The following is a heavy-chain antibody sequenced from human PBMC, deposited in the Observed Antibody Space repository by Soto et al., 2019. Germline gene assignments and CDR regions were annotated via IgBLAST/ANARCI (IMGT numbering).Heavy chain of an antibody. CDR1: GFTVTTNY. CDR2: MYPGGDI. D-gene: IGHD7-27*01. J-gene: IGHJ4*01. V-gene: IGHV3-53*01. Sequence: GGSLRLSCLASGFTVTTNYMGWVRQAPGRGLEWVSVMYPGGDIHYADSVKGRFTISRDTSENTLSLQINSLTAEDTAVYFCVSRIPAWVFDYWGQGTLVTVSS. CDR3: VSRIPAWVFDY.